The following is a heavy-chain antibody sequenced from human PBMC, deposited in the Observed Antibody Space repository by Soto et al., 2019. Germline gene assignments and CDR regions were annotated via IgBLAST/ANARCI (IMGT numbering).Heavy chain of an antibody. J-gene: IGHJ5*02. CDR3: AKAGGKVSTPFDP. CDR2: ISNEGRST. CDR1: GFSFSTYG. D-gene: IGHD2-8*01. Sequence: QIQLVESGGGVVQPGISLRLSCAASGFSFSTYGMHWVRKTPGKGLEWVALISNEGRSTYYADSVKGRFTISRDNSRNTLYLQMNSLRTEDSAIYYCAKAGGKVSTPFDPWGQGTLVTVSS. V-gene: IGHV3-30*18.